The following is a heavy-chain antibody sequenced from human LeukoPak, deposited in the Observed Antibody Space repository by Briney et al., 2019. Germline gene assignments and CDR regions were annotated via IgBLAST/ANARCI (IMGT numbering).Heavy chain of an antibody. V-gene: IGHV3-30-3*01. J-gene: IGHJ4*02. Sequence: GRSLRLSCAASGFTFSSYAMHWVRQAPGKGLEWVAVISYDGSNKYYADSVKGRFTISRDNSKNTLYLQMNSLRAEDTALYYCAGRVTGYSSGYVYWGQGTLVTVSS. CDR1: GFTFSSYA. D-gene: IGHD5-18*01. CDR3: AGRVTGYSSGYVY. CDR2: ISYDGSNK.